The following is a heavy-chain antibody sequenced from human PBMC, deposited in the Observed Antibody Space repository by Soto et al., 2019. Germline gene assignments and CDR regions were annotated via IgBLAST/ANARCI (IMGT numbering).Heavy chain of an antibody. V-gene: IGHV3-64D*08. CDR3: VIDIRYCSSTSCYAGLYFDY. J-gene: IGHJ4*02. Sequence: GGSLRLSCSASGFTFSSYAMHWVRQAPGKGLEYVSAISSNGGSTYYADSVKGRFTIFRDNSKNTLYLQMSSLRAEDTAVYYCVIDIRYCSSTSCYAGLYFDYWGQGTLVTVSS. CDR2: ISSNGGST. D-gene: IGHD2-2*01. CDR1: GFTFSSYA.